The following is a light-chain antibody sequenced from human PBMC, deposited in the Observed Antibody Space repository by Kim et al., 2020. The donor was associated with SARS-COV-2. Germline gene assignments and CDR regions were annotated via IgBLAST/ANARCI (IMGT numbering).Light chain of an antibody. V-gene: IGKV3-15*01. CDR2: GAS. Sequence: EIVMTQSPATLSVSPGERATLSCRASQSVSSNLAWYQQKPGQAPRLLIYGASTRATSIPARFSGSGSGTDFTLTISSLQSEDFAVYFCQQYHNWPPLTFGGGTKVDIK. CDR3: QQYHNWPPLT. CDR1: QSVSSN. J-gene: IGKJ4*01.